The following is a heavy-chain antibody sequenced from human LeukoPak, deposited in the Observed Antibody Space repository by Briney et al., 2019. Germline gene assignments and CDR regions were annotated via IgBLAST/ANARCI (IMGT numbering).Heavy chain of an antibody. V-gene: IGHV4-59*01. CDR1: GGSISSYY. D-gene: IGHD2-21*02. Sequence: PSETLSLTCTVSGGSISSYYWSWIRQPPGKGLEWIGYIYYSGSTNYNPSLKSRVTISVDTSKNQFSLKLSSVTAADTAVYYCASRGDYYYYYGMDVWGQGTTVTVSS. CDR2: IYYSGST. J-gene: IGHJ6*02. CDR3: ASRGDYYYYYGMDV.